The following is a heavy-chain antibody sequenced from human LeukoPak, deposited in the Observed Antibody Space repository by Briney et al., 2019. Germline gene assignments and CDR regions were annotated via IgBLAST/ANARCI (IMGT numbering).Heavy chain of an antibody. V-gene: IGHV1-2*06. CDR3: ARVVGESLELPLLNWFDP. J-gene: IGHJ5*02. D-gene: IGHD1-7*01. Sequence: ASVKVSCKASGYTFTGYYMHWVRQAPGQGLEWMGRINPNNGATNYAQKLQGRVTMTTDTSTSTAYMELRSLRSDDTAVYYCARVVGESLELPLLNWFDPWGQGTLVTVSS. CDR2: INPNNGAT. CDR1: GYTFTGYY.